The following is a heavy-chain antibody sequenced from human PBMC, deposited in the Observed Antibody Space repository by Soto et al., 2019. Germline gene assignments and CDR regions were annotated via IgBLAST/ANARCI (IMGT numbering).Heavy chain of an antibody. J-gene: IGHJ4*02. CDR3: GRLAEAATGHTDYDC. CDR2: IHSSGGT. Sequence: PSETLSLTCTVSGASIKSRNYFWGWIRQPPGKGLEFVGSIHSSGGTYYNPSLKSRVTVSVDLSNSHFSLSLKSLTATDTAVYYCGRLAEAATGHTDYDCWGRGTRGTFAT. D-gene: IGHD2-15*01. CDR1: GASIKSRNYF. V-gene: IGHV4-39*02.